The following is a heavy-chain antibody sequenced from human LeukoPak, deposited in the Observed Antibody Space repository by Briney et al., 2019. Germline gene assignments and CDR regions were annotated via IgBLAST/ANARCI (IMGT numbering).Heavy chain of an antibody. V-gene: IGHV3-30*04. Sequence: GRSLRLSCAASGFAFSKYAMHWVRQAPGKGLEWVTIISDDGRSNYADSVKGRFTISRDNSKNTLYLQMNILRAEDTAVYYCARDRLQYYYYGMDVWGQGTTVTVSS. CDR2: ISDDGRSN. D-gene: IGHD4-11*01. CDR3: ARDRLQYYYYGMDV. CDR1: GFAFSKYA. J-gene: IGHJ6*02.